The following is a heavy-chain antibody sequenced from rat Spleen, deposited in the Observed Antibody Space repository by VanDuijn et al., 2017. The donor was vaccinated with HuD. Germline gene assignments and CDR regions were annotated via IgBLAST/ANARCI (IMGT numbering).Heavy chain of an antibody. Sequence: VQLVESGGGLVQPKESLKISCAASGFTFSNAAMYWVRQAPGKGLECVARIRTKPNNYATYYADSVKGRFTISRDDSKSMVYLQMDNLRTEDTAMYYCTAMGMGYWGQGVMVTVSS. V-gene: IGHV10-5*01. CDR1: GFTFSNAA. D-gene: IGHD1-7*01. J-gene: IGHJ2*01. CDR2: IRTKPNNYAT. CDR3: TAMGMGY.